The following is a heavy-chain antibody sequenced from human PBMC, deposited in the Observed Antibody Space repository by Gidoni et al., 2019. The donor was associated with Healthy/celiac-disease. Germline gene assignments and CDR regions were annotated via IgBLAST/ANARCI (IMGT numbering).Heavy chain of an antibody. CDR1: GFTFSSYG. CDR2: ISYDGSNK. CDR3: AKARPRRQQLVQRYYYMDV. D-gene: IGHD6-13*01. Sequence: QVQLVESGGGVVQPGRSLRLSCAASGFTFSSYGMHWVRQAPGKGLEWVAVISYDGSNKYYADSVKGRFTISRDNSKNTLYLQMNSLRAEDTAVYYCAKARPRRQQLVQRYYYMDVWGKGTTVTVSS. J-gene: IGHJ6*03. V-gene: IGHV3-30*18.